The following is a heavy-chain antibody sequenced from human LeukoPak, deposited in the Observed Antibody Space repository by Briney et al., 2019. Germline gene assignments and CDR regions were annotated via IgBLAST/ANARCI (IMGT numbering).Heavy chain of an antibody. CDR3: ARQKHFDY. J-gene: IGHJ4*02. Sequence: SETLSLTCAVSGGSISSGGYSWSWIRQPPGKGLEWIGYIYHSGSTNYNPSLKSRVTISVDTSKNQFSLKLSSVTAADTAVYYCARQKHFDYWGQGTLVTVSS. V-gene: IGHV4-30-2*01. CDR2: IYHSGST. CDR1: GGSISSGGYS.